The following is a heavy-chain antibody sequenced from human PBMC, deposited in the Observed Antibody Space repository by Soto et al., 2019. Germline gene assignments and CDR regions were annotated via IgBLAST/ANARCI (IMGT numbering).Heavy chain of an antibody. CDR3: DRGSDNNWFDP. Sequence: QVQLQESGPGLVKPSQTLSLTCAVSGGSISRRDYYWRWIRQPTWKGLEWIGYIYYSGSTYYNPSLKSRGTISVDTSKNQCSLKLSSVTAADTAVYDGDRGSDNNWFDPWGQGTLVTVSS. CDR2: IYYSGST. D-gene: IGHD2-21*02. V-gene: IGHV4-30-4*01. CDR1: GGSISRRDYY. J-gene: IGHJ5*02.